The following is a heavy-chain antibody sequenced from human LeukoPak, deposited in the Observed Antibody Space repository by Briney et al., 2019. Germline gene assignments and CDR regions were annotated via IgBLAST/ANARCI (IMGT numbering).Heavy chain of an antibody. CDR3: VHAPLEGYCSGRTCYWFDP. V-gene: IGHV2-5*02. CDR1: GFSLTTNGVT. Sequence: SGPTLVKPTQTLTLTCTFSGFSLTTNGVTVGWIRQPPGKALEWLALIYRDDYKRYSPSLKRRLTITKDTSKNQVVLTMTNMDPVDTGTYYCVHAPLEGYCSGRTCYWFDPWGQGTLVTVSS. J-gene: IGHJ5*02. CDR2: IYRDDYK. D-gene: IGHD2-15*01.